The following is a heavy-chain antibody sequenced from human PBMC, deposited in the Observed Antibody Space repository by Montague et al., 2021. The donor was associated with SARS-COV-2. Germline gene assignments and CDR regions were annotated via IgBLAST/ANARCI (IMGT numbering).Heavy chain of an antibody. V-gene: IGHV3-13*01. CDR3: ARDPGTVTSSWYFDL. CDR2: IGTAGDT. J-gene: IGHJ2*01. Sequence: SLRLSCAASGFTFSSYDMHWVRQATGKGLERVSAIGTAGDTYYPGSVKGRFTISRENAKNSLYLQMNSLRAGDTAVYYCARDPGTVTSSWYFDLWGRGTLVTVSS. D-gene: IGHD4-17*01. CDR1: GFTFSSYD.